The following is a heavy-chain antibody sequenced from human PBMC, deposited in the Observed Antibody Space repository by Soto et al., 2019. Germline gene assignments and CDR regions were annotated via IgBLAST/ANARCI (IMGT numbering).Heavy chain of an antibody. CDR1: GVSINSSTYY. J-gene: IGHJ6*03. V-gene: IGHV4-39*01. D-gene: IGHD3-3*01. CDR3: ASGAYYDVLSRYYRNYYLDV. Sequence: SETLSLTCTVSGVSINSSTYYWGWIRQPPGKGPEWIGSIDNSGRTYYNPSFKSRVTLPVDMSNNQFSLKLYSVTAADTAVYLCASGAYYDVLSRYYRNYYLDVWGKGTTVTVSS. CDR2: IDNSGRT.